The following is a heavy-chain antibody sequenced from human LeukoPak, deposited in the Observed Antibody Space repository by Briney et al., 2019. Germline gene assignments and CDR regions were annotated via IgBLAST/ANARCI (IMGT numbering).Heavy chain of an antibody. V-gene: IGHV3-23*01. CDR3: AKDGSDSSSWYGLAWFDP. CDR2: ISGSGGST. D-gene: IGHD6-13*01. CDR1: GFTFSSYA. Sequence: GGSLRLSCAASGFTFSSYAMSWVRQAPGKGLEWVSAISGSGGSTYYADSVKGRFTISRDNSKNTLYLQMNSLRAEDTAVYYCAKDGSDSSSWYGLAWFDPWGQGTLVTVSS. J-gene: IGHJ5*02.